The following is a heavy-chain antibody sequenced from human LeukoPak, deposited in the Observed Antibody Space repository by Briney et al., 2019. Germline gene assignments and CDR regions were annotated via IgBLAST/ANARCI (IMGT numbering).Heavy chain of an antibody. J-gene: IGHJ5*02. V-gene: IGHV3-20*01. CDR1: GFTFDDYG. CDR3: ARARSSSWYDWSDP. CDR2: INWNGGST. D-gene: IGHD6-13*01. Sequence: PGGSLRLSCAASGFTFDDYGTSWVRQAPGKGLEWVSGINWNGGSTGYADSVKGRFTISRDNAKKSLYLQMNSLRAEDTALYHCARARSSSWYDWSDPWGQGTLVTVSS.